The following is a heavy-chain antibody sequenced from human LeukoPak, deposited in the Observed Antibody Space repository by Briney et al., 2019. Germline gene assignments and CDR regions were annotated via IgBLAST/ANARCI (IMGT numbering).Heavy chain of an antibody. J-gene: IGHJ4*02. CDR3: ASHTPSYFDY. CDR1: GGSISSYY. V-gene: IGHV4-59*08. CDR2: IYYSGST. Sequence: SETLSLTCTVSGGSISSYYWSWIRQPPGKGLEWIGYIYYSGSTNYNPSLKSRVTISVDTSKNQFSLKLSSVTAADTAVYYCASHTPSYFDYWGQGTLVTVSS.